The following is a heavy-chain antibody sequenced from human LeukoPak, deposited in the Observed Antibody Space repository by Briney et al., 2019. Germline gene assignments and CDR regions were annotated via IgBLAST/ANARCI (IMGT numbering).Heavy chain of an antibody. J-gene: IGHJ6*03. CDR3: AREGHYDILTGYSPLEYYFYYMDV. CDR2: ISSDGVEK. CDR1: GFTFSNYG. D-gene: IGHD3-9*01. V-gene: IGHV3-30*04. Sequence: GGSLRLSCEASGFTFSNYGIHWVRQTPGKRLEWVAAISSDGVEKHYADSVKGRFTISRDNSKSTLYLQMNSLRAEDTALYYCAREGHYDILTGYSPLEYYFYYMDVWGKGTTVTVSS.